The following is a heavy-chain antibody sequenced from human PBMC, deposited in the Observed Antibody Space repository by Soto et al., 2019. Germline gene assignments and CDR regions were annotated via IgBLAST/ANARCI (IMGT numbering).Heavy chain of an antibody. CDR1: GITVKDDG. V-gene: IGHV3-30*03. CDR3: ERDGWGSNWYFDL. J-gene: IGHJ2*01. CDR2: ISYDGKQT. Sequence: XWSRGRSGGSTGITVKDDGMHGVRQAPGKGLEWVAVISYDGKQTYYADSVKGRFTISKDKSKRTLFLQMNSLRVDDTAVYYCERDGWGSNWYFDLWGRRTLVTVSS. D-gene: IGHD3-16*01.